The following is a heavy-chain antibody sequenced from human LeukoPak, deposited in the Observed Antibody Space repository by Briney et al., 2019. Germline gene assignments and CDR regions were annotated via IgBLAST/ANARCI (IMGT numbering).Heavy chain of an antibody. V-gene: IGHV4-61*02. CDR1: GGSISSSSYY. Sequence: SQTLSLTCTVSGGSISSSSYYWSWIRQTAGKGLEWIGRIYTTGSTNYNPSLKSRVTMSVDTSKNQFSLKLSSVTAADTAVYYCARDSSGYYHLFDYWGQGTLVTVSS. CDR3: ARDSSGYYHLFDY. J-gene: IGHJ4*02. CDR2: IYTTGST. D-gene: IGHD3-22*01.